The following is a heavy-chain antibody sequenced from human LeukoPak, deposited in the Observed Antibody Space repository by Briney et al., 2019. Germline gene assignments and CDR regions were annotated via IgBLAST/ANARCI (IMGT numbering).Heavy chain of an antibody. CDR3: ARVVIPQPRHDFYDR. CDR2: IYPGDSDA. Sequence: GESLKISCKVSGYRFTNYYIAWVRQMPGKGLEWMGIIYPGDSDATYSPSFQGQVTISADKSISIAYLQWSSLKASDTAIYYCARVVIPQPRHDFYDRWGQGTLVTVSS. V-gene: IGHV5-51*01. CDR1: GYRFTNYY. D-gene: IGHD2/OR15-2a*01. J-gene: IGHJ1*01.